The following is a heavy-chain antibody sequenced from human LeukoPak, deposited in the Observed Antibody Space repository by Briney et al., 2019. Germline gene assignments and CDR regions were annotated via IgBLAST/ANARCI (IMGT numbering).Heavy chain of an antibody. CDR3: AKRNEYSSGSYDY. CDR1: GFTFSSYA. J-gene: IGHJ4*02. CDR2: ISGNGGNT. Sequence: GGSLRLSCAASGFTFSSYAMSWVRQAPGKGLEWVSGISGNGGNTYYADSVKGRFTISRDNSKNTLYLQMNSLRAEDTAVYYCAKRNEYSSGSYDYWGQGTLVTVSS. D-gene: IGHD6-19*01. V-gene: IGHV3-23*01.